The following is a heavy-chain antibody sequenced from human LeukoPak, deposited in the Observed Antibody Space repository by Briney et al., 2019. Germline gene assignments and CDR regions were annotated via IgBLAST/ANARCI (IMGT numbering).Heavy chain of an antibody. J-gene: IGHJ6*02. CDR2: INASGRT. V-gene: IGHV4-4*07. CDR1: GDSINNYY. D-gene: IGHD2-15*01. Sequence: PSETLSLTCTVSGDSINNYYWSWIRQPAGKGLEWIGRINASGRTNYNSALKSRVTMSVDTSKNQFSLKLSSVTAADTAVYYCEKDSHLDVWGQGTTVTVSS. CDR3: EKDSHLDV.